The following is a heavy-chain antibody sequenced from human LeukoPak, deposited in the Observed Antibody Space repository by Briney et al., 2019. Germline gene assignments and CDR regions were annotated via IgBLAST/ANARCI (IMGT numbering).Heavy chain of an antibody. V-gene: IGHV4-30-2*01. CDR1: GGSISSGGSS. CDR2: IYHSGST. J-gene: IGHJ5*02. D-gene: IGHD4-4*01. CDR3: ARSLHYSGWFDP. Sequence: SETLSLTCAVSGGSISSGGSSWSWIRQPPGKGLEWIGYIYHSGSTYYNPSLKSRVTISVDRPKNQFSLKLSSVTAADTAVYYCARSLHYSGWFDPWGQGTLVTVSS.